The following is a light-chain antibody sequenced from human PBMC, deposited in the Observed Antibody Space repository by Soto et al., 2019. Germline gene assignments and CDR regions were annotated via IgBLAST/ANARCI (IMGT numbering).Light chain of an antibody. J-gene: IGLJ3*02. V-gene: IGLV1-40*01. CDR2: SNS. CDR3: QSYDSSLGGSRV. Sequence: QLVLTQPPSVSGAPGQRVTISCTGTTSNIGAGFDVHWYQQLPGTAPKLLIFSNSNRPSGVPDRFSGSKSSTSASLAITGLQAEDEADYYCQSYDSSLGGSRVFGGGTKLTVL. CDR1: TSNIGAGFD.